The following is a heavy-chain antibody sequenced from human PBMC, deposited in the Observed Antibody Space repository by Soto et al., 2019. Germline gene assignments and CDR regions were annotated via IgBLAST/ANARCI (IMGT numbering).Heavy chain of an antibody. Sequence: EVQLVESGGGLVQRGGSLRLSCAASGFTFSNYWIHWVRQAPGKGLVWVSRINVDASGANYADFVKGRFTISRDNAKNTVDLQMNSLRAEDTAVYYCVRGAYRGFRLDSWGQGTLVTVSS. D-gene: IGHD5-18*01. CDR3: VRGAYRGFRLDS. CDR1: GFTFSNYW. J-gene: IGHJ5*01. V-gene: IGHV3-74*01. CDR2: INVDASGA.